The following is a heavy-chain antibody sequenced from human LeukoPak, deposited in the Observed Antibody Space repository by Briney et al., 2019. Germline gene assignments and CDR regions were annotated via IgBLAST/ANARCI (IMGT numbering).Heavy chain of an antibody. CDR2: IYYSEST. CDR3: ANGRRAGAFDI. J-gene: IGHJ3*02. Sequence: PSETLSLTCTVSGGSISSYYWSWIRQPPGKGLEWIGYIYYSESTNYNPSLKSRVTISVDTSKNQFSLKLSSVTAADTAVYYCANGRRAGAFDIWGQGTMVTVSS. CDR1: GGSISSYY. V-gene: IGHV4-59*01. D-gene: IGHD6-19*01.